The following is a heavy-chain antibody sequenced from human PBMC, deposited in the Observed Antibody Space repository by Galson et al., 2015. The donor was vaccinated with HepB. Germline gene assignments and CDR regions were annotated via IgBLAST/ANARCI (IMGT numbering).Heavy chain of an antibody. CDR1: GFTFTNAW. Sequence: SLRLSCAASGFTFTNAWMHWVRQAPGKGLEWVARILSKSGGETVDYAAPVKGRFTISRDDSKATVYLQMNSLKTEDTALHYCSLDTIYTPYYWGQGTLVTVSS. V-gene: IGHV3-15*07. D-gene: IGHD2-2*01. CDR2: ILSKSGGETV. CDR3: SLDTIYTPYY. J-gene: IGHJ4*02.